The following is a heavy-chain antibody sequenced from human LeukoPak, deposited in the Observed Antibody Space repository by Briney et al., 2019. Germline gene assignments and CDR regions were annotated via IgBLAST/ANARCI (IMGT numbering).Heavy chain of an antibody. CDR1: GFTFSNYG. J-gene: IGHJ4*02. V-gene: IGHV3-30*02. Sequence: GGSLRLSCAASGFTFSNYGMNWVRQAPGKGLEWVAVIWSDGTNRLHADSVKGRFTISRDNSKNTLYLQMNSLTPEDTAVYYCVPAFKREPPPPGFDFWGQGTLVTVSS. CDR3: VPAFKREPPPPGFDF. CDR2: IWSDGTNR. D-gene: IGHD1-14*01.